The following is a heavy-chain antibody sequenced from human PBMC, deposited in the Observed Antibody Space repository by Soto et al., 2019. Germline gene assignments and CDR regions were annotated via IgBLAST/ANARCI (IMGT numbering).Heavy chain of an antibody. J-gene: IGHJ4*02. D-gene: IGHD4-17*01. CDR3: AREEVNDYGDERDVFADY. Sequence: GGSLRLSCAASGFTFSNYAMSWVRQAPGKGLEWVSSIGNKGDYIYHADSVKGRFTTSRDNSKNTLFLQMNSLRAEDTAVYYCAREEVNDYGDERDVFADYWGQGTLVTVSS. CDR2: IGNKGDYI. CDR1: GFTFSNYA. V-gene: IGHV3-23*01.